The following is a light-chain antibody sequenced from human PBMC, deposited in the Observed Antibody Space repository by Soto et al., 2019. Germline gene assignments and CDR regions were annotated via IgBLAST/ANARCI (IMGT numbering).Light chain of an antibody. J-gene: IGKJ4*01. V-gene: IGKV3-15*01. Sequence: EIVMTQSPATLSVSPGERATLSCRASQSVGSNLAWYQQKPGQAPRLLIYGASTRATGIPASFSGSGSGTEFTLTISSLQSEDFAVYYCQQYNNWPPVLTFGGGTKVDIK. CDR1: QSVGSN. CDR2: GAS. CDR3: QQYNNWPPVLT.